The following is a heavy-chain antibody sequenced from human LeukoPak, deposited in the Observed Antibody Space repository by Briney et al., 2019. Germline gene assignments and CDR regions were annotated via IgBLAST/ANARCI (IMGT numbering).Heavy chain of an antibody. CDR1: GGSISSYY. CDR2: IYYSGST. D-gene: IGHD5-18*01. CDR3: ARGSSYRYYFDY. Sequence: SETLSPTCTVSGGSISSYYWSWIRQPPGKGLEWIGYIYYSGSTNYNPSLKSRVTISVDTSKNQFSLKLSSVTAADTAVYYCARGSSYRYYFDYWGQGTLVTVSS. V-gene: IGHV4-59*01. J-gene: IGHJ4*02.